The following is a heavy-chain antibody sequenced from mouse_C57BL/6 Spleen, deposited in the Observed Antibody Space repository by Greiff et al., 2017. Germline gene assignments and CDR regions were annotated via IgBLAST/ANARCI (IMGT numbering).Heavy chain of an antibody. V-gene: IGHV1-81*01. CDR2: IYPRSGNT. Sequence: QVQLQQSGAELARPGASVKPSCKASGYTFSCYGISWVKQRTGQGLEWIGEIYPRSGNTYYNEKFKGKATLTADRSSSTAYMELRSLTSEDSAVYFCARLGGYDRVYWGQGATLAVSS. J-gene: IGHJ2*01. CDR3: ARLGGYDRVY. D-gene: IGHD2-2*01. CDR1: GYTFSCYG.